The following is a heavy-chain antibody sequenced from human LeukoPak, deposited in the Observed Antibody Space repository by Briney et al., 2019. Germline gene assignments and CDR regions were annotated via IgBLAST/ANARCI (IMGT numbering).Heavy chain of an antibody. J-gene: IGHJ4*02. CDR2: IHSGGST. V-gene: IGHV3-53*01. CDR3: ARVLWELLGRGGSYYFDY. CDR1: GFTVSSNY. D-gene: IGHD1-26*01. Sequence: PGGSLRLSCAASGFTVSSNYMSWVRQAPGKGLEWVSVIHSGGSTYYADSVKGRFTISRDNSKNTLYLQMNSLRAEDTAVYYCARVLWELLGRGGSYYFDYCGQGTLVAVSS.